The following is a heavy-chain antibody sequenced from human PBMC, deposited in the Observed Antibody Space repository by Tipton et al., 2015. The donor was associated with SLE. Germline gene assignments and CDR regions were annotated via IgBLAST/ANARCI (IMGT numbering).Heavy chain of an antibody. J-gene: IGHJ4*02. CDR3: ARGPAAEQFFDY. CDR1: GYIFTSYA. Sequence: QVQLVQSGAEVKKPGASVKVSCKASGYIFTSYALNWVRQAPGQGPEYMGWMNPDSGDTDYVEKFQGRVTMTRNTSISTAYMELSGLTSEDTAVYYCARGPAAEQFFDYWGQGTLVTVSA. CDR2: MNPDSGDT. V-gene: IGHV1-8*01. D-gene: IGHD2-2*01.